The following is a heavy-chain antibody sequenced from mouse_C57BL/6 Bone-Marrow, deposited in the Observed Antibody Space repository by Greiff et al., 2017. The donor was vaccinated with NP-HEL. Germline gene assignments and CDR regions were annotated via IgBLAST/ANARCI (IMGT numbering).Heavy chain of an antibody. D-gene: IGHD2-4*01. Sequence: EVQRVESGPGLVKPSQSLSLTCSVTGYSITSGYYWNWIRQFPGNKLEWMGYISYDGSNNYNPSLKNRISITRDTSKNQFFLKLNSVTTEDTATYYCARGGYYDYYWGQGTTLTVSS. CDR2: ISYDGSN. V-gene: IGHV3-6*01. CDR3: ARGGYYDYY. CDR1: GYSITSGYY. J-gene: IGHJ2*01.